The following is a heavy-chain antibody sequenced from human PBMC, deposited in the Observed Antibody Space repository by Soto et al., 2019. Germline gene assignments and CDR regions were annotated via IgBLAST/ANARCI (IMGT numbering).Heavy chain of an antibody. D-gene: IGHD5-12*01. CDR1: GYSFTSYW. V-gene: IGHV5-51*01. CDR3: ARRSSGYSGYDDY. CDR2: IYPGDSDT. J-gene: IGHJ4*02. Sequence: GESLKISCKGSGYSFTSYWVGRVRQMPGKGLEWMGIIYPGDSDTRYSPSFQGQVTISADKSISTAYLQWSSLKASDTAMYYCARRSSGYSGYDDYWGQGTLVTVSS.